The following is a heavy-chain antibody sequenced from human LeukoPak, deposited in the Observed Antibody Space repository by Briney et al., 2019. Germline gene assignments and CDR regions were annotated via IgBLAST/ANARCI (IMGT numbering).Heavy chain of an antibody. V-gene: IGHV4-59*01. D-gene: IGHD4/OR15-4a*01. CDR2: IYYSGST. CDR1: GGSISSYY. Sequence: SETLSLTCTVSGGSISSYYWSWIRQPPGKGLEWIGYIYYSGSTNYNPSLKSRVTISVDTSKNQFSLKLSSVTAADTAVYYCARTRTILYYYYYMDVWGKGTTVTVSS. CDR3: ARTRTILYYYYYMDV. J-gene: IGHJ6*03.